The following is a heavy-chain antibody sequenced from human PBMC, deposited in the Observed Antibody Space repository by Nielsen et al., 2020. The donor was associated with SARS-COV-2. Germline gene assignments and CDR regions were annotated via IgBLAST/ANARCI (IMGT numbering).Heavy chain of an antibody. CDR2: IYPGDSDT. D-gene: IGHD3-10*01. V-gene: IGHV5-51*01. Sequence: GESLKISCKGSGYSFTSYWIGWVRQMPGKGLEWMGIIYPGDSDTRYSPSFQGQVTISADKSISTAYLQWSSLKASDTAMYYCARHYYGSGSDAWFDPWGQGTLVTDSS. CDR3: ARHYYGSGSDAWFDP. CDR1: GYSFTSYW. J-gene: IGHJ5*02.